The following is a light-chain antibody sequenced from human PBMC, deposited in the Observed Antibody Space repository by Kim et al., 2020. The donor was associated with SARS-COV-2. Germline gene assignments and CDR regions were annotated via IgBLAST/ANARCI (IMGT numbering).Light chain of an antibody. CDR1: SSNIGSNT. Sequence: RVTISCSGSSSNIGSNTGNWYQQLPGTAPKLLIYSNNQRPSGVPDRFSGSKSGTSASLAISGLQSEDEADYYCAAWDDSLNGRGVFGGGTQLTVL. CDR2: SNN. J-gene: IGLJ2*01. V-gene: IGLV1-44*01. CDR3: AAWDDSLNGRGV.